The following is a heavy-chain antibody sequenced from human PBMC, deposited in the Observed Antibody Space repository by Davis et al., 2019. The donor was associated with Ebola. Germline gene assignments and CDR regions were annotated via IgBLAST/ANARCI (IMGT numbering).Heavy chain of an antibody. J-gene: IGHJ6*03. Sequence: ASVKVSCKASGYTFTSYGISWVRQAPGQGLEWMGWITAHNGKTNYAQKVQGRVTMTTDTSTSTAYLDLRSLKSDDTAVYYCARGTTVTTDPHYYYMDVWGKGTTVTVSS. CDR3: ARGTTVTTDPHYYYMDV. D-gene: IGHD4-11*01. CDR2: ITAHNGKT. CDR1: GYTFTSYG. V-gene: IGHV1-18*04.